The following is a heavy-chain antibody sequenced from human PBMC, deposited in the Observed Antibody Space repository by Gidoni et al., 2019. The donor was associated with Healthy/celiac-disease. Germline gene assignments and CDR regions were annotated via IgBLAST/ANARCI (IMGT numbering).Heavy chain of an antibody. V-gene: IGHV3-30-3*01. D-gene: IGHD2-8*02. J-gene: IGHJ4*02. CDR2: ISYDGSNK. CDR1: GFTFSSYA. CDR3: AREGHREMAYWYYFDY. Sequence: QVQLVESGGGVVQPGRSLRLSCAASGFTFSSYAMHWVRQAPGKGLEWVAVISYDGSNKYYADSVKGRFTISRDNSKNTLYLQMNSLRAEDTAVYYCAREGHREMAYWYYFDYWGQGTLVTVSS.